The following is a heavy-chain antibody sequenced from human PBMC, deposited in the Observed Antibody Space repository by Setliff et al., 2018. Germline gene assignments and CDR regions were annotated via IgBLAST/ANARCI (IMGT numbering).Heavy chain of an antibody. J-gene: IGHJ6*03. V-gene: IGHV4-61*09. CDR2: IYTSWST. D-gene: IGHD3-3*01. CDR1: GDSISSRRNY. CDR3: ARMSGFQYIDV. Sequence: SETLSLTCTVSGDSISSRRNYWGWFRQPAGKELEWIGQIYTSWSTNYNPSLKSRVTISLDTSKNQFSLSLTPVTAEDTAVYYCARMSGFQYIDVWDKGTTVTVS.